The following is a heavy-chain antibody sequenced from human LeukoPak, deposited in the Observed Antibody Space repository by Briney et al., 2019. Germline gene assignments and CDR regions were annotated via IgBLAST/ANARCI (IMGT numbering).Heavy chain of an antibody. V-gene: IGHV4-59*01. D-gene: IGHD5-24*01. J-gene: IGHJ4*02. Sequence: SETLSLTCTVSRGSISGYQWSWIRQPPGKGLQWIGNTSYSGSTNYNPSLKSRVTISVDTSKNQFSLKLTSVTAADTAVYYCATNVGEMVTIGYYFDYWGQGNLVTVSS. CDR2: TSYSGST. CDR1: RGSISGYQ. CDR3: ATNVGEMVTIGYYFDY.